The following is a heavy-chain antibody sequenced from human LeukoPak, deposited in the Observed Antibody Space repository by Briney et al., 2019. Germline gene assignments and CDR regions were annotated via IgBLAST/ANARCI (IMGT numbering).Heavy chain of an antibody. CDR2: ISGSGGTT. J-gene: IGHJ4*02. V-gene: IGHV3-23*01. D-gene: IGHD3-10*01. Sequence: AGGSLRLSCAASGFTFSSYAMTWVRQAPGKGLEWVSAISGSGGTTFYADSVKGRFTISRDNSKNTLYLQMNSLRAEDTALYYCARGGFTTDYWGQGVLVTVSS. CDR3: ARGGFTTDY. CDR1: GFTFSSYA.